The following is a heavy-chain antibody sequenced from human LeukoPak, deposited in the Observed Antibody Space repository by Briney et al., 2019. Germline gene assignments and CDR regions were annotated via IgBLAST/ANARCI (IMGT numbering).Heavy chain of an antibody. CDR3: ARGGGIDYYYYYMDV. D-gene: IGHD3-10*01. V-gene: IGHV4-39*07. J-gene: IGHJ6*03. CDR1: GGSISSSSYY. Sequence: SETLFLTCTVSGGSISSSSYYWGWIRQPPGKGLEWIGSIYYSGSTYYNPSLKSRVTISVDTSKNQFSLKLSSVTAADTAVYSCARGGGIDYYYYYMDVWGKGTTVTVSS. CDR2: IYYSGST.